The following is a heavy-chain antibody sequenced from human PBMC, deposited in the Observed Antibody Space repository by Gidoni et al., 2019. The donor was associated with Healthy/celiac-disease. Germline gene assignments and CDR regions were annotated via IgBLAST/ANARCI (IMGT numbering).Heavy chain of an antibody. J-gene: IGHJ4*02. CDR1: GYTFTGYS. Sequence: QVQLVQSGAEVKKPGASVKVSCKASGYTFTGYSMHWVRQAPGQGLEWMGWINPNSGGTNYAQKFQGRVTMTRDTSISTAYMELSRLRSDDTAVYYCAREPPYYDSSGYYRTHDDYWGQGTLVTVSS. D-gene: IGHD3-22*01. V-gene: IGHV1-2*02. CDR2: INPNSGGT. CDR3: AREPPYYDSSGYYRTHDDY.